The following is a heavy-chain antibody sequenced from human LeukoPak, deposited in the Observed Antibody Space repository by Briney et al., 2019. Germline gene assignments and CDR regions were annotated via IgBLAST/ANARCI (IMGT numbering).Heavy chain of an antibody. V-gene: IGHV3-7*05. D-gene: IGHD6-13*01. CDR3: ARDPYSRSWSYGMDV. CDR1: GFTFSTYW. Sequence: PGGSLRLSCPASGFTFSTYWMSWVRQTPAKGLHWVANKKKVEGEEVYVVSVKGRFTISRDNAKSSLYLQMNSLRTEDTAVYYCARDPYSRSWSYGMDVWGQGTTVTVSS. CDR2: KKKVEGEE. J-gene: IGHJ6*02.